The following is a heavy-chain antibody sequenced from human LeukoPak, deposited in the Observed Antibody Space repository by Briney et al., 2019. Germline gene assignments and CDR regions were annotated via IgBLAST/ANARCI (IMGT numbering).Heavy chain of an antibody. CDR1: GYTFTSYD. D-gene: IGHD3-3*01. CDR2: MNPNSGNT. J-gene: IGHJ5*02. CDR3: ARGATYYDFWSGYSHTYNWFDP. Sequence: GASVKVSCKASGYTFTSYDINWVRQATGQGLEWMGWMNPNSGNTGYAQKFQGRVTMTRNTSISTAYMELSSLRSEDTAVYYCARGATYYDFWSGYSHTYNWFDPWGQGTLVTVSS. V-gene: IGHV1-8*01.